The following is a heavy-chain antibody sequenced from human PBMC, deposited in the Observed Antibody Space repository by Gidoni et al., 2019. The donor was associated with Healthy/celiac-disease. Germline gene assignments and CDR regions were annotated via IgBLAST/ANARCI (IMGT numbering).Heavy chain of an antibody. J-gene: IGHJ6*02. V-gene: IGHV1-18*01. CDR1: GYTFTSYG. CDR3: AREVATTGAYYYYYYGMDV. Sequence: QVQLVQSGAEVKKPGASVKVSCTASGYTFTSYGISWVRQAPGQGLEWMGWISAYNGNTNYAQKLQGRVTMTTDTSTSTAYMQLRSLRSDDTAVYYCAREVATTGAYYYYYYGMDVWGQGTTVTVSS. D-gene: IGHD1-1*01. CDR2: ISAYNGNT.